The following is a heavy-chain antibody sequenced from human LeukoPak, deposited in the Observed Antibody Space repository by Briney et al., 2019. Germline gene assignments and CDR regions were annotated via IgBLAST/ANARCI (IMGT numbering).Heavy chain of an antibody. D-gene: IGHD2-15*01. CDR1: GGTFSSYA. J-gene: IGHJ4*02. V-gene: IGHV1-69*05. CDR3: AKESSRSADWRILVVNYFDY. CDR2: IIPIFGTA. Sequence: SVKVSCKASGGTFSSYAISWVRQAPGQGLEWMGRIIPIFGTANYAQKFQGRVTITTDESASTAYMELSSLRSEDTAVYYCAKESSRSADWRILVVNYFDYWGQGTLVTVSS.